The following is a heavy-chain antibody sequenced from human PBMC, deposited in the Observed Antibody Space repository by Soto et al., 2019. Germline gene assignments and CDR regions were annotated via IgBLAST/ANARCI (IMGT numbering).Heavy chain of an antibody. J-gene: IGHJ4*02. CDR3: LTKVRGVIPKTQYYFDY. CDR2: MNPNSGNT. V-gene: IGHV1-8*01. D-gene: IGHD3-10*01. Sequence: QVQLVQSGAEVKKPGASVKVSCKASGYTFTSYDINWVRQATGQGLEWMGWMNPNSGNTGYAQKFQGRVTMTRNTSISTAYMELSSLRSEDTAVYYCLTKVRGVIPKTQYYFDYWGQGTLVTVSS. CDR1: GYTFTSYD.